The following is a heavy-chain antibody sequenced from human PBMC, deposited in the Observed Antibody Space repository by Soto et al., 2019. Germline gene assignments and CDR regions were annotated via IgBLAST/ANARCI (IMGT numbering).Heavy chain of an antibody. D-gene: IGHD1-26*01. CDR2: ISSSGSTI. CDR1: GFTFSSYE. CDR3: ARDRVVGATVY. V-gene: IGHV3-48*03. J-gene: IGHJ4*02. Sequence: GSLRLSGAASGFTFSSYEMNWVRQAPGKGLEWVSYISSSGSTIYYADSVKGRFTISRDNAKNSLYLQMNSLRAEDTAVYYCARDRVVGATVYWGPGTLVPVSP.